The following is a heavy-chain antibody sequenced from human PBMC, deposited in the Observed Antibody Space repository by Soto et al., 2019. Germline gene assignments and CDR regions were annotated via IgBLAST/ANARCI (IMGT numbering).Heavy chain of an antibody. Sequence: QSQTLSLTCAISGDSVSSNSAAWNWIRQSPSRGLEWLGRTYYRSKWYNDYAVSVKSRITINPDTSKNQFSLQLNSVTPEDTAVYYCARDQELRLSLGDAFDIWGQGTMVTVSS. V-gene: IGHV6-1*01. CDR1: GDSVSSNSAA. D-gene: IGHD5-12*01. J-gene: IGHJ3*02. CDR3: ARDQELRLSLGDAFDI. CDR2: TYYRSKWYN.